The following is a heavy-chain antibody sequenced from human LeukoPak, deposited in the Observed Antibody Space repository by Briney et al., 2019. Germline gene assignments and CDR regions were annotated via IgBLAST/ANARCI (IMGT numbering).Heavy chain of an antibody. J-gene: IGHJ4*02. CDR2: ITSSSSYI. V-gene: IGHV3-21*01. Sequence: GGSLRLSCAASGFTFSSYSMNWVRQAPGKGLEWASSITSSSSYIYYADSVKGRFTISRDNAKNSLCLQMNSLRAEDTAVYYCARHVVAVGFDYWGQGTLVTVSS. CDR3: ARHVVAVGFDY. D-gene: IGHD3-22*01. CDR1: GFTFSSYS.